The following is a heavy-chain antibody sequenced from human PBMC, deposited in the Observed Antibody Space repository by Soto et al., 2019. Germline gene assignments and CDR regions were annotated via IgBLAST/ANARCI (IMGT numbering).Heavy chain of an antibody. J-gene: IGHJ4*02. V-gene: IGHV1-18*01. Sequence: ASVKVSCNASGYTFTSYGISWVRQAPGQGLEWMGWISAYNGNTNYAQKLQGRVTMTTDTSTSTAYMELRSLRSDDTAVYYCAVTIFGVVPTYWGQGTLVTVSS. CDR2: ISAYNGNT. CDR3: AVTIFGVVPTY. D-gene: IGHD3-3*01. CDR1: GYTFTSYG.